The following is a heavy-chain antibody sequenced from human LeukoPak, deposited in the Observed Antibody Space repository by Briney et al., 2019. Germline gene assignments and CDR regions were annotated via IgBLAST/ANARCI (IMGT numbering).Heavy chain of an antibody. D-gene: IGHD3-9*01. Sequence: GGSLRLSCAAPGFTFYDYAMHWVRQAPGKGLEWVSGISWNSGSIGYADSVKGRFTISRDNAKNSLYLQMNSLRAEDTALYYCAKDIGYDILTGPKGVIYWGQGTLVTVSS. CDR2: ISWNSGSI. V-gene: IGHV3-9*01. CDR3: AKDIGYDILTGPKGVIY. CDR1: GFTFYDYA. J-gene: IGHJ4*02.